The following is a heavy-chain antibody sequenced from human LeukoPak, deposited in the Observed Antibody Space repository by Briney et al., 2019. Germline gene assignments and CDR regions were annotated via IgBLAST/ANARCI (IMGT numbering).Heavy chain of an antibody. J-gene: IGHJ4*02. Sequence: PGGSLRLSCAASGFTFSSYSMNWVRQAPGKGLEWVSYISSSSSTIYYADSVKGRFTISRDNAKNSLYLQMNSLRAEDTAVYYCATREQYQLLDFDYCGQGTLVTVSS. CDR2: ISSSSSTI. CDR1: GFTFSSYS. CDR3: ATREQYQLLDFDY. D-gene: IGHD2-2*01. V-gene: IGHV3-48*01.